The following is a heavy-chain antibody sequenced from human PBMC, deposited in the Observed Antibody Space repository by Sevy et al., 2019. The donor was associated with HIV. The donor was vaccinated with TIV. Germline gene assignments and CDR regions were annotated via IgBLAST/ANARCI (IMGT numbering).Heavy chain of an antibody. D-gene: IGHD2-2*01. CDR2: INHSGST. V-gene: IGHV4-34*01. Sequence: SETLSLTCAVYGGSFSGYYWNWIRQSPGKGLEWIGEINHSGSTHYNPSLKSRVTISVDTSKNQFSLRLNSVTAADTAVYYCARAPPVVVVPGASSWFYPLGQGTLVTVSS. CDR3: ARAPPVVVVPGASSWFYP. J-gene: IGHJ5*02. CDR1: GGSFSGYY.